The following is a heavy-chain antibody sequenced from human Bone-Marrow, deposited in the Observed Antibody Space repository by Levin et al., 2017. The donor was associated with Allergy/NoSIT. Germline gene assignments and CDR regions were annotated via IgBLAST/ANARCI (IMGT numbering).Heavy chain of an antibody. CDR2: INTDTGNP. Sequence: NPGESLKISCKASGYTFTRYAMNWVRQAPGQGLEWLGWINTDTGNPTYAQGFTGRFVFSLDTSVSTAYLQISSLKAEDTAVYYCARVVLTGYNWFDPWGQGTLVTVSS. CDR3: ARVVLTGYNWFDP. V-gene: IGHV7-4-1*02. J-gene: IGHJ5*02. D-gene: IGHD3-9*01. CDR1: GYTFTRYA.